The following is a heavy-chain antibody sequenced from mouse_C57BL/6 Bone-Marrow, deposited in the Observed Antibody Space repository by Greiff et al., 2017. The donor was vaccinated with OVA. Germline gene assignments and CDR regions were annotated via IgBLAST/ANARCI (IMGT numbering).Heavy chain of an antibody. CDR2: IDPSDSYT. Sequence: QVQLQQPGAELVKPGASVKLSCKASGYTFTSYWMQWVKQRPGQGLEWIGEIDPSDSYTNYNQKFKGKATLTVDTSSSTAYMQLSSLTSEDSAVYYCARTWYFDVWGTGTTVTVSS. V-gene: IGHV1-50*01. CDR3: ARTWYFDV. J-gene: IGHJ1*03. CDR1: GYTFTSYW.